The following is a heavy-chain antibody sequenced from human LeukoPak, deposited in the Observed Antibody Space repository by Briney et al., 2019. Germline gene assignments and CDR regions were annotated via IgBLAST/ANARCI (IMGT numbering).Heavy chain of an antibody. D-gene: IGHD2-15*01. J-gene: IGHJ4*02. CDR3: ARSYCSGGSCFVFDY. V-gene: IGHV1-3*03. Sequence: ASVKVSCKASGDTFTTYAMHWVRQAPGQRLEWMGWINAGNGNTKYSQEFQGRVTITRDTSASTAYMELSSLRSEDMAVYYCARSYCSGGSCFVFDYWGQGSLVTVSS. CDR2: INAGNGNT. CDR1: GDTFTTYA.